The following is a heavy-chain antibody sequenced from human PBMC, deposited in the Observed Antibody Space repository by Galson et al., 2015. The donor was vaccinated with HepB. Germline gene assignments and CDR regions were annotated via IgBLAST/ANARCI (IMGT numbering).Heavy chain of an antibody. D-gene: IGHD5-12*01. V-gene: IGHV3-15*07. CDR3: STERHGYSGDDSGP. J-gene: IGHJ5*02. Sequence: SLRLSCAASGFTFTTAWLHWVRQAPGKGLEWVGRIQSKIDGETTEYAAPVKGRFTISRDDSEDTLYLEMNSLKTEDTAVYYCSTERHGYSGDDSGPWGQGTLVTVSS. CDR2: IQSKIDGETT. CDR1: GFTFTTAW.